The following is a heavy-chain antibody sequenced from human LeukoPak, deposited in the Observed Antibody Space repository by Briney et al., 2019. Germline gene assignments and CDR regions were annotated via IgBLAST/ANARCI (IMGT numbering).Heavy chain of an antibody. J-gene: IGHJ3*02. CDR3: ARVVDYYDSSGPRGWDAFDI. CDR1: GYTFIHHY. Sequence: ASVKVSCKPSGYTFIHHYIHWVRQAPGQGLEWMGWINTNTGNPTYAQGFTGRFVFSLDTSVSTAYLQISSLKAEDTAVYYCARVVDYYDSSGPRGWDAFDIWGQGTMVTVSS. D-gene: IGHD3-22*01. CDR2: INTNTGNP. V-gene: IGHV7-4-1*02.